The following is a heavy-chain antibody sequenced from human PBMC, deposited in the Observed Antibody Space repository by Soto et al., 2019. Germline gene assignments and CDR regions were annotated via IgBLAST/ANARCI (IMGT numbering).Heavy chain of an antibody. CDR3: ASRDITMVRGVYYYYDMDV. CDR1: GFTFSSYW. J-gene: IGHJ6*02. Sequence: EVQLVESGGGLVQPGGSLRLSCAASGFTFSSYWMSWVRQAPGKGLEWVANIKQDGSEKYYVDSVKGRFTSSRDNAKNSLYLQMNSLRAEDTAVYYCASRDITMVRGVYYYYDMDVWGQGTTVTVYS. CDR2: IKQDGSEK. D-gene: IGHD3-10*01. V-gene: IGHV3-7*05.